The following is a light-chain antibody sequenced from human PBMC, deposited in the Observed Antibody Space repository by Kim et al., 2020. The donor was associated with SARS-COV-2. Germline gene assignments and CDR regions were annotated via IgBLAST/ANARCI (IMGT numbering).Light chain of an antibody. V-gene: IGKV3-11*01. CDR1: QSVSTS. Sequence: EIVLTQSPATLSLFPGERATLSCRASQSVSTSLVWYQQKPGQAPRLIIYSASNRATGIPARFSGSGSGTDFTLTISNLEPEDFALYYCQQHGIWPPITFGHGTRLEIK. CDR3: QQHGIWPPIT. CDR2: SAS. J-gene: IGKJ5*01.